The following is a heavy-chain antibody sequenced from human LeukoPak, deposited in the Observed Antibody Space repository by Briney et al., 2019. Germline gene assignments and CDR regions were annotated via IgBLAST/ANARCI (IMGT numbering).Heavy chain of an antibody. CDR3: ARGKTGSYYSRSYYMDV. Sequence: GGSLRLSCAASGFNFSTYSMKWVRQAPGKGLEWISYISPSSSTIYYADSVKGRFTISRDNAKNSLYLQMNSLRAEDTAVYYCARGKTGSYYSRSYYMDVWGKGTTVTISS. CDR2: ISPSSSTI. D-gene: IGHD3-10*01. V-gene: IGHV3-48*01. J-gene: IGHJ6*03. CDR1: GFNFSTYS.